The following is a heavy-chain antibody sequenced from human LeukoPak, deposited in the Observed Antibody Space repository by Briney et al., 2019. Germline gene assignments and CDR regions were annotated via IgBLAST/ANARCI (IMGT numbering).Heavy chain of an antibody. J-gene: IGHJ4*02. CDR2: ISAYNGST. CDR3: ARDTGISDY. D-gene: IGHD6-13*01. CDR1: AYTFTSYG. Sequence: ASVTVSCTASAYTFTSYGISWERKAPGQGLEWMGLISAYNGSTNYAQKLQGRVTMTTDTSTSTAYMELRSLRSDDTAVYYCARDTGISDYWGQGTLVTVSS. V-gene: IGHV1-18*01.